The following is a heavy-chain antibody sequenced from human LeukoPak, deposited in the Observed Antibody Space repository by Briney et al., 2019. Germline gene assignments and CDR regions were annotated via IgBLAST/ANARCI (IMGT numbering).Heavy chain of an antibody. Sequence: SETLSLTCTVSGGSISSSSYYWGWIRQPPGKGLEWIGSIYYSGSTYYNPSLKSRVTISVDTSKNQFSLKLSSVTAADTAVYYCARSAGRVVVINWFDPWGQGTLVTVSS. J-gene: IGHJ5*02. CDR2: IYYSGST. CDR3: ARSAGRVVVINWFDP. D-gene: IGHD3-22*01. CDR1: GGSISSSSYY. V-gene: IGHV4-39*07.